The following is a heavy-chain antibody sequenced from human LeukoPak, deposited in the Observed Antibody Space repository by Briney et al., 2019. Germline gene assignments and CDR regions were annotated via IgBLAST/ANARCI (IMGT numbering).Heavy chain of an antibody. CDR1: GDSISSSNG. J-gene: IGHJ5*02. CDR3: AREAAGQWFDP. V-gene: IGHV4-4*02. D-gene: IGHD6-25*01. Sequence: SETLSLTCAVSGDSISSSNGWAWVRQPPGKGLEWMGEIYHSGSTNYNPSLKSRVTMSLDKSKNQFSLKLTSVTAADTAVYYCAREAAGQWFDPWGQGTLVTVSS. CDR2: IYHSGST.